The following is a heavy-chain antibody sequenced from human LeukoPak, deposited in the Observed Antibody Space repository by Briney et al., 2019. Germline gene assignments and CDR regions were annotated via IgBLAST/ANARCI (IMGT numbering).Heavy chain of an antibody. V-gene: IGHV3-72*01. CDR1: GFTISDHY. Sequence: GGSPRLSCAASGFTISDHYMDWVRQAPGKGLEWVGRSRNKADSYTTYYAASVKGRFTISRDDSKNSLYLQMNSLKAEDTAVYYCARDPDYGDYGKGFDYWGQGTLVTVSS. D-gene: IGHD4-17*01. J-gene: IGHJ4*02. CDR3: ARDPDYGDYGKGFDY. CDR2: SRNKADSYTT.